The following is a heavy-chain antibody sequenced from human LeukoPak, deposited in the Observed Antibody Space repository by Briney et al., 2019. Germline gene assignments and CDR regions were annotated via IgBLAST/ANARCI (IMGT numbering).Heavy chain of an antibody. D-gene: IGHD1-1*01. J-gene: IGHJ4*02. CDR1: GFTFSSYA. Sequence: GGSLRLSCAASGFTFSSYAMTWVRQAPGKGLEWVSTVSTSGGGTYYADSVKGRFTISRDNSKDTLYLQMNSLRAEDTAVYYCAKRYNSEYLAPVQNWGQGTLVTVSS. CDR2: VSTSGGGT. V-gene: IGHV3-23*01. CDR3: AKRYNSEYLAPVQN.